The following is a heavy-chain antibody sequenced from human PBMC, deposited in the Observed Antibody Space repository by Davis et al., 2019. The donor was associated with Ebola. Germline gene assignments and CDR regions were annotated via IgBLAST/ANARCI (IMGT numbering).Heavy chain of an antibody. CDR2: ISSGGSTI. CDR3: ARVSGIQYYFDY. V-gene: IGHV3-48*03. J-gene: IGHJ4*01. CDR1: GFTVSSNH. D-gene: IGHD1-26*01. Sequence: GESLKISCAASGFTVSSNHMNWVRQAPGKGLEWVSYISSGGSTIYYADSVKGRFTISRDNAKNSLYLQMNSLRAEDTAVYYCARVSGIQYYFDYWGQGTLVTVSS.